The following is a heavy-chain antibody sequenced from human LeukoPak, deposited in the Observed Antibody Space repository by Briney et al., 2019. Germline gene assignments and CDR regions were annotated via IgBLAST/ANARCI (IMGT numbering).Heavy chain of an antibody. CDR3: ARGGRFPCDY. V-gene: IGHV4-59*01. Sequence: SETLSLTCTVSGGSISSYYWSWVRQPPGKGVYWIGYNYYSGVTNYNPSLKTRVTISVDTSKNQFSLKLSSVTAADTAVYYCARGGRFPCDYWGQGTLVTVSS. CDR1: GGSISSYY. J-gene: IGHJ4*02. D-gene: IGHD2-21*01. CDR2: NYYSGVT.